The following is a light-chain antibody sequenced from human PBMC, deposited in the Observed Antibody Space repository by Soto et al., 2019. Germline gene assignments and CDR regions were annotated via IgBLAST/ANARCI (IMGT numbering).Light chain of an antibody. CDR2: GKS. CDR3: QQFGSSPPLT. CDR1: HSISRGF. Sequence: EFVLTQSPGKLSLSPGERATLSCRASHSISRGFLAWYQQKPGQAPRLLIYGKSNRGTGIPHRFSGSGSGTDFTLTISRLEPEDFAVYYCQQFGSSPPLTFGGGTKVEIK. J-gene: IGKJ4*01. V-gene: IGKV3-20*01.